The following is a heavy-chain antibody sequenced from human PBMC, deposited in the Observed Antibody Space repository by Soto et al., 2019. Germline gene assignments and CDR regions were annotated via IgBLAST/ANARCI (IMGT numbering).Heavy chain of an antibody. D-gene: IGHD6-19*01. V-gene: IGHV4-59*01. CDR3: ARDTAVAGPYYYYYYMDV. CDR1: GGSISSYY. J-gene: IGHJ6*03. Sequence: PSETLSLTCTVSGGSISSYYWSWIRQPPGKGLEWIGYIYYSGSTNYNPSLKSRVTISVDTSKNQFSLKLSSVTAADTAVYYCARDTAVAGPYYYYYYMDVWGKGTTVTGSS. CDR2: IYYSGST.